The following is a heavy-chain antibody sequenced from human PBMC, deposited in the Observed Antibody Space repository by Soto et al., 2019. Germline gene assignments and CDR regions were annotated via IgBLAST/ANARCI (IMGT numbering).Heavy chain of an antibody. CDR2: MNPNSGNT. Sequence: ASVKVSCKASGYTFTSYDINWVRQATGQGLEWMGWMNPNSGNTGYAQKFQGRVTMTRNTSISTAYMELSSLRSEDTAVYYCARAEIPYYYDSSGYLADYWGQGTLVTVS. CDR3: ARAEIPYYYDSSGYLADY. D-gene: IGHD3-22*01. CDR1: GYTFTSYD. J-gene: IGHJ4*02. V-gene: IGHV1-8*01.